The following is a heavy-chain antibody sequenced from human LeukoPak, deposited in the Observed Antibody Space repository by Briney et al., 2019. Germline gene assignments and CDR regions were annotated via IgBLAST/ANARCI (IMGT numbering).Heavy chain of an antibody. V-gene: IGHV1-69*13. J-gene: IGHJ4*02. CDR2: IIPIFGTA. CDR3: ARDSLRLGELSLPLDY. CDR1: GGTFSSYA. D-gene: IGHD3-16*02. Sequence: SVKVSCKASGGTFSSYAISWVRQAPGQGLEWMGGIIPIFGTANYAQKFQGRVTITADESTSTAYMELRSLRSDDTAVYYCARDSLRLGELSLPLDYWGQGTLVTVSS.